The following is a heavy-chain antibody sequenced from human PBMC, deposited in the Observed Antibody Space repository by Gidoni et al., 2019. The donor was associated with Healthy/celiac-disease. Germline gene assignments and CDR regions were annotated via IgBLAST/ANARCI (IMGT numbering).Heavy chain of an antibody. J-gene: IGHJ6*03. CDR3: ARAFGSSWPSYYYYYYMDV. Sequence: EVQLVESGGGLVQPGGSLRLSCAASGFTVSSTYMGWVRQAPGKGLEWVQVIYSGGRTYYADSVKGRFTISRDNSKNTLYLQMNSLRAEDTAVYYCARAFGSSWPSYYYYYYMDVWGKGTTVTVSS. CDR2: IYSGGRT. D-gene: IGHD6-13*01. CDR1: GFTVSSTY. V-gene: IGHV3-66*01.